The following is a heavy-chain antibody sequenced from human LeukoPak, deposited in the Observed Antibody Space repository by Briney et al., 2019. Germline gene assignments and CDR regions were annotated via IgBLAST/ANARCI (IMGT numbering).Heavy chain of an antibody. J-gene: IGHJ4*02. CDR1: GFTFDDYA. CDR3: AKDQSLLWFGEFSYYFDY. Sequence: GGSLRLSCAASGFTFDDYAMHWVRQAPGKGLEWVAVISYDGSNKYYADSVKGRFTISRDNSKNTLYLQMNSLRAEDTAVYYCAKDQSLLWFGEFSYYFDYWGQGTLVTVSS. D-gene: IGHD3-10*01. CDR2: ISYDGSNK. V-gene: IGHV3-30*18.